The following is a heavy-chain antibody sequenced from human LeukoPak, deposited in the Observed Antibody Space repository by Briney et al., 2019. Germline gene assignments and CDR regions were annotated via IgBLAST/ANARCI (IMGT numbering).Heavy chain of an antibody. CDR2: IRGSGGST. Sequence: PGGSLRLSCAASGFTFSSYAMSWVRQAPGKGLEWVSAIRGSGGSTYYADSVKGRFTISRDNPKNTLYLQMNSLRAEDTAVYYCAKAPRSADAFDIWGQGTMVTVSS. CDR3: AKAPRSADAFDI. J-gene: IGHJ3*02. V-gene: IGHV3-23*01. D-gene: IGHD6-25*01. CDR1: GFTFSSYA.